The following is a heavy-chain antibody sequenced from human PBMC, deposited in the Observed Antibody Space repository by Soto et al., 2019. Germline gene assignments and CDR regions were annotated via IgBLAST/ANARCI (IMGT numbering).Heavy chain of an antibody. J-gene: IGHJ4*02. D-gene: IGHD6-13*01. V-gene: IGHV3-11*06. Sequence: QVQLVESGGGLVKPGGSLRLSCAASGFTFSDYYMSWIRQAPGEGLEWVSYISSSSSYTNYADSVKGRFTISRDNAKNSLYLQMNSLRAEDTAVYYCARAPGYSRTTQPVDYWGQGTLVTVSS. CDR1: GFTFSDYY. CDR3: ARAPGYSRTTQPVDY. CDR2: ISSSSSYT.